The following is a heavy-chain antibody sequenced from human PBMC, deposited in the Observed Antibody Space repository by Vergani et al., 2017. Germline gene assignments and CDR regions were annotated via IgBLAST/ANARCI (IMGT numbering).Heavy chain of an antibody. Sequence: QVQLVQSGAEVKKPGSSVKVSCKASGGTFSSYTISWVRQAPGQGLEWMGRIIPILGIATYAQKFQGRVTITADKSTSTAYMELSSLRSEDTAVYYCARGTDGYNYYYYYGMDVWGQGTTVTVSS. J-gene: IGHJ6*02. CDR1: GGTFSSYT. CDR3: ARGTDGYNYYYYYGMDV. CDR2: IIPILGIA. D-gene: IGHD5-24*01. V-gene: IGHV1-69*02.